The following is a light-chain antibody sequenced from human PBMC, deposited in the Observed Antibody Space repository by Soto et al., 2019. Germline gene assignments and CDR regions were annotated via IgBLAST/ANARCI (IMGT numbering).Light chain of an antibody. Sequence: EKVMTQSPATLSMSPGERATLSCRASQSVGSFLAWYQQKPGQAPRLLIYGASTRATGIPARFSGSGSGTEFTLTISILQSEDFAVYYCQQYTNWPSWTFGQGTKVE. CDR1: QSVGSF. V-gene: IGKV3-15*01. CDR2: GAS. J-gene: IGKJ1*01. CDR3: QQYTNWPSWT.